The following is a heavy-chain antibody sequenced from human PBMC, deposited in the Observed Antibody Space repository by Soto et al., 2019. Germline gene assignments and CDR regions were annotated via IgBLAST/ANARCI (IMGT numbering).Heavy chain of an antibody. J-gene: IGHJ4*02. CDR1: GGSFIGYY. D-gene: IGHD6-19*01. Sequence: SETLSLTCAVYGGSFIGYYWSWIRQPPGKGLEWIGEINHSGSTNYNPSLKSRVTISVDTSKNQFSLKLSSVTAADTAVYYCARGSVAGDGIDYWGQGILVTVSS. CDR3: ARGSVAGDGIDY. CDR2: INHSGST. V-gene: IGHV4-34*01.